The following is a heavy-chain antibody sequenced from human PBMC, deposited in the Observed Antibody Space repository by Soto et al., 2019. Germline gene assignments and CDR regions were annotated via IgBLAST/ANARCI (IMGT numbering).Heavy chain of an antibody. CDR1: GYTFFSFW. V-gene: IGHV5-10-1*01. Sequence: PGESLKISCHGSGYTFFSFWIVWVRQVPGKGLEWVGRIDPGDSSATYSPTFQGHVTISADRSTRSAYLQWRSLRASDTAIYFCARRYCSRADRYSDSWGQGSLVTVSS. CDR3: ARRYCSRADRYSDS. J-gene: IGHJ4*02. D-gene: IGHD2-2*01. CDR2: IDPGDSSA.